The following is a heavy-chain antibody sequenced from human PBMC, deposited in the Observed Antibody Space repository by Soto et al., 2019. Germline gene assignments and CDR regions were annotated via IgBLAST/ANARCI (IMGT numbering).Heavy chain of an antibody. CDR2: INAGYGNT. CDR1: GYTFTIYA. CDR3: ARDKADLPKNYYYGMDV. D-gene: IGHD3-3*01. J-gene: IGHJ6*02. Sequence: ASVKVSCKASGYTFTIYAMHWVRQAPGQRLEWMGWINAGYGNTKYSQKFQGRVTITRDTSASTAYMELSSLRSEDTAVYYCARDKADLPKNYYYGMDVWGQGTTVTVSS. V-gene: IGHV1-3*01.